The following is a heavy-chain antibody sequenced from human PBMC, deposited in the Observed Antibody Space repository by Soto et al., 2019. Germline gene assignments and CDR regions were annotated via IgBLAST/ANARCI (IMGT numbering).Heavy chain of an antibody. Sequence: QIALKESGPTLVKPTQTLTLTCTFSGFSLSTSGVGVGWIRQPPGKALEWLALIYWNDDARYSPSLKSRLTITKDTSKNQVVLTLTNMDPVDAATYYCAHKAGYCCSITCYRYYFDYWGLGTLVTVSS. J-gene: IGHJ4*02. CDR2: IYWNDDA. V-gene: IGHV2-5*01. CDR3: AHKAGYCCSITCYRYYFDY. CDR1: GFSLSTSGVG. D-gene: IGHD2-2*02.